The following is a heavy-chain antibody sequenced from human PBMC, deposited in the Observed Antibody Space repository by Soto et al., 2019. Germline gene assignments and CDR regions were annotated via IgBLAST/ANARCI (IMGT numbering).Heavy chain of an antibody. Sequence: PGGSLRLSCAASGFTFSSYGMHWVRQAPGKGLEWVAVIWYDGSNKYYADSVKGRFTISRDNSKNTLYLQMNSLRAEDTAVYYCARVGEIADYYDSSGFDYWGQGTLVTVSS. J-gene: IGHJ4*02. CDR2: IWYDGSNK. V-gene: IGHV3-33*01. CDR3: ARVGEIADYYDSSGFDY. D-gene: IGHD3-22*01. CDR1: GFTFSSYG.